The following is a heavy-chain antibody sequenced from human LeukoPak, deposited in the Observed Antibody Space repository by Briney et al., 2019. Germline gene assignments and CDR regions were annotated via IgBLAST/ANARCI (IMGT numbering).Heavy chain of an antibody. D-gene: IGHD3-22*01. CDR2: IIPIFGTA. CDR3: ARAPPYYYDSSGQFDY. CDR1: EGTFSSYA. V-gene: IGHV1-69*13. Sequence: SVKVSCKASEGTFSSYAISWVRQAPGQGLEWMGGIIPIFGTANYAQKFQGRVTITVDESTSTAYMELSSLRSEDTAVYYCARAPPYYYDSSGQFDYWGQGTLVTVSS. J-gene: IGHJ4*02.